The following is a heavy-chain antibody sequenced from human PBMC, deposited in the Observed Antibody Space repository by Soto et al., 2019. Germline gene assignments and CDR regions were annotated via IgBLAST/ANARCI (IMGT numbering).Heavy chain of an antibody. CDR2: IRSKANSYAT. J-gene: IGHJ4*02. Sequence: PGGSLRLSCAASGFTFSGSAMHWVRQASGKGLEWVGRIRSKANSYATAYAASVKGRSTISRDDSKNTAYLQMNSLKTEDTAVYYCTRLMVRGVIHRWGQGTLVTVSS. D-gene: IGHD3-10*01. V-gene: IGHV3-73*01. CDR3: TRLMVRGVIHR. CDR1: GFTFSGSA.